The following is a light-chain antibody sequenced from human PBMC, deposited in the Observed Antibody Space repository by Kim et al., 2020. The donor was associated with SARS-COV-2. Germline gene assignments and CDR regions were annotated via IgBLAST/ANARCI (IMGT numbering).Light chain of an antibody. CDR1: SLRKYY. Sequence: SSELTQDPAVSVALVQTVRITCQGDSLRKYYGAWYQPKPGQAPILLIYNKNNRPSGIPDRFPGSPSGNTASLTTTGAQAEDEAAYYCNTRDNSADRLGVF. V-gene: IGLV3-19*01. CDR3: NTRDNSADRLGV. J-gene: IGLJ1*01. CDR2: NKN.